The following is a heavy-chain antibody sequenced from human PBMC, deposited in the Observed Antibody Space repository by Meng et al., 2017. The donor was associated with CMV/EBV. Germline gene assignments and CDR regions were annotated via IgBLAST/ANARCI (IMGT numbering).Heavy chain of an antibody. Sequence: GESLKISCAASGFTFSSYWMSWVRQAPGKGLEWVSAISGSGGSTYYADSVKGRFTISRDNSKNTLYLQMNSLRAEDTAVYYCAKGLLRFLEWFYFDYWGQGTLVTVSS. J-gene: IGHJ4*02. D-gene: IGHD3-3*01. CDR2: ISGSGGST. CDR3: AKGLLRFLEWFYFDY. CDR1: GFTFSSYW. V-gene: IGHV3-23*01.